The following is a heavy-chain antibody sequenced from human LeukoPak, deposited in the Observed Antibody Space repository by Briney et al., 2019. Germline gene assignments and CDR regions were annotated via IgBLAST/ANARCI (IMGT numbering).Heavy chain of an antibody. V-gene: IGHV3-7*05. CDR1: GFTFSTYW. CDR3: TTYYDSGPSKD. CDR2: IDKDGGVQ. J-gene: IGHJ4*02. Sequence: PGGSLRLSCAASGFTFSTYWMSWVRQAPGKGLEWVANIDKDGGVQYYGDSVKGRFTISRDNTRNSLYLQMNSLSAEDTAMYYCTTYYDSGPSKDWGQGTLVTVSS. D-gene: IGHD3-22*01.